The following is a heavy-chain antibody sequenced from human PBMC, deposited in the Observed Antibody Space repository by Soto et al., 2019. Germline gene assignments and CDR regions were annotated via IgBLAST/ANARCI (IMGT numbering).Heavy chain of an antibody. D-gene: IGHD5-12*01. CDR2: ISGNGDTT. Sequence: EVQLLESGGGLVQPGGSLRLSCAASGFTFSSSAMSWVRQAPGKGLDWVSAISGNGDTTYYADSVKGRFTISRDISKNTLYLQMNSLRAEDTAVYYCAKIRGYDLGSTTFQHLGQGTLVTVSS. V-gene: IGHV3-23*01. CDR1: GFTFSSSA. CDR3: AKIRGYDLGSTTFQH. J-gene: IGHJ1*01.